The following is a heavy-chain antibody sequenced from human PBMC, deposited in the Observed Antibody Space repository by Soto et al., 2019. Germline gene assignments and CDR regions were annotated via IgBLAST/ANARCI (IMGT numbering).Heavy chain of an antibody. CDR3: ARGRYCLTGRCFPNWFDS. V-gene: IGHV4-30-4*01. CDR1: GDSISTVDYF. CDR2: IYRIATT. D-gene: IGHD2-15*01. J-gene: IGHJ5*01. Sequence: QVQLLESGPGLVKPSQTLSLTRSVSGDSISTVDYFWAWIRQPPGQALEYIGYIYRIATTYFNPSFESRVTISLDTSKSQFSLKVTSVTAADTAVYFCARGRYCLTGRCFPNWFDSWVQGALVTVSS.